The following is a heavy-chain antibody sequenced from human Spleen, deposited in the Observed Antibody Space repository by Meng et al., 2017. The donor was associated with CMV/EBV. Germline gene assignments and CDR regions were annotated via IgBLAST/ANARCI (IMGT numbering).Heavy chain of an antibody. CDR3: ARIGRDYYDSSGYYY. CDR1: GGSVSSGSYY. CDR2: IYYSGST. J-gene: IGHJ4*02. Sequence: SETLSLTCTVSGGSVSSGSYYWSWIRQPPGKGLDWIGYIYYSGSTNYNPSLKSRVTISVDTSKNQFSLKLSSVTAADTAVYYCARIGRDYYDSSGYYYWGQGTLVTVSS. V-gene: IGHV4-61*01. D-gene: IGHD3-22*01.